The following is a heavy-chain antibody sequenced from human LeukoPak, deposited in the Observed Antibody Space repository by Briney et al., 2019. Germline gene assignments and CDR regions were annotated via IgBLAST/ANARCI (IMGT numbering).Heavy chain of an antibody. Sequence: PGESLKISCKGSGYRFTTYWIAWVRQMPGKGLEWMGIIYPRDSDIRYNPPFQGQVTISADKSISTAYLQWSSLKASDTAMYYCARRYCSSTRCYFQLDYWGQGTLVTVSS. D-gene: IGHD2-2*01. CDR2: IYPRDSDI. CDR3: ARRYCSSTRCYFQLDY. V-gene: IGHV5-51*01. J-gene: IGHJ4*02. CDR1: GYRFTTYW.